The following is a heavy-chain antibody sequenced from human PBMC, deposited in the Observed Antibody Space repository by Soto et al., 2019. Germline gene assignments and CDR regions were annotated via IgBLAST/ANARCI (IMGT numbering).Heavy chain of an antibody. D-gene: IGHD3-10*01. CDR2: LVPVFGTA. Sequence: QVQLVQSGAEVKKPGSSVKFSCKASGGTFSSLAISWVRQAPGQGLEWMGGLVPVFGTANYAQKFQDRVTITADKSTSTSYVELSSLRSEYTAVYYCARSPGVFDYWGQGTLVTGSS. CDR3: ARSPGVFDY. CDR1: GGTFSSLA. J-gene: IGHJ4*02. V-gene: IGHV1-69*06.